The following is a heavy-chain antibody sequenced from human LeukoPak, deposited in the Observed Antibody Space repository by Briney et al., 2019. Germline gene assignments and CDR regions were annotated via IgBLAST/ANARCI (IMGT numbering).Heavy chain of an antibody. CDR3: AREFLRSIVADYYMDV. D-gene: IGHD5-12*01. CDR2: IYYSGST. J-gene: IGHJ6*03. Sequence: SETLSLTCTVSGGSISSSSYYWGWVRQPPGTGLEWVGSIYYSGSTYYNPPLKSRVTISVDTSKNQFSLKLSSVTAADTAVYYCAREFLRSIVADYYMDVWGKGTTVTVSS. V-gene: IGHV4-39*07. CDR1: GGSISSSSYY.